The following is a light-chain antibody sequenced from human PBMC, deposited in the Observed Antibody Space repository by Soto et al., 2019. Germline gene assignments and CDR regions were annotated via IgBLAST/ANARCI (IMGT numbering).Light chain of an antibody. CDR3: QQYNSMRS. CDR2: DAS. V-gene: IGKV1-33*01. Sequence: DIQMTQSPSSLSASEGDRVTITCQSSHDVSRNLNWFQQKPGEAPQLLIYDASNLERGVPSRFSGSGSGTDFTLTISSLQPEDVATYYCQQYNSMRSFCGGTEVEIK. CDR1: HDVSRN. J-gene: IGKJ4*01.